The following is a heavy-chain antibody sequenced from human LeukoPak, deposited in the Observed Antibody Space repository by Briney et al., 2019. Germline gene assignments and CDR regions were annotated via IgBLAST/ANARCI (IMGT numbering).Heavy chain of an antibody. CDR3: ARTEIAVAGTGGDYYYYYGMDV. J-gene: IGHJ6*02. CDR1: GYTFTSYG. V-gene: IGHV1-18*01. CDR2: ISVDNGDT. D-gene: IGHD6-13*01. Sequence: ASVKVSCKASGYTFTSYGISWVRQAPGQGLEWMGCISVDNGDTNYAQNIQSRVTMTTDTSTSTAYMELRSLRSDDSAVYYCARTEIAVAGTGGDYYYYYGMDVWGQGTTVTVSS.